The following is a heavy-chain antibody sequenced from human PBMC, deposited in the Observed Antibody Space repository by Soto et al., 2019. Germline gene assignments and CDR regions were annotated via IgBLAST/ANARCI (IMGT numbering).Heavy chain of an antibody. V-gene: IGHV5-51*01. CDR3: ARPLDHYYDSSGYRPYAFDI. D-gene: IGHD3-22*01. CDR1: GYSFTSYW. J-gene: IGHJ3*02. Sequence: HGESLKISCKGSGYSFTSYWIGWVRQMPGKGLEWMGIIYPGDSDTRYSPSFQGQVTISADKSISTAYLQWSSLKASDTAMYYCARPLDHYYDSSGYRPYAFDIWGQGTMVTVSS. CDR2: IYPGDSDT.